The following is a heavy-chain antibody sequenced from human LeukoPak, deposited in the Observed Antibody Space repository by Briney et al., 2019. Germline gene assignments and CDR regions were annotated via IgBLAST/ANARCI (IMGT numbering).Heavy chain of an antibody. CDR2: IYHSGST. J-gene: IGHJ3*02. Sequence: SETLSLTCTVSGGSISSSYYYWGWIRQPPGKGLEWIGEIYHSGSTNYNPSLKSRVTISLDKSKNQFSLKLTSVTAADTAVYYCARTAFDIWGQGTMVTVSA. CDR1: GGSISSSYYY. V-gene: IGHV4-39*07. CDR3: ARTAFDI.